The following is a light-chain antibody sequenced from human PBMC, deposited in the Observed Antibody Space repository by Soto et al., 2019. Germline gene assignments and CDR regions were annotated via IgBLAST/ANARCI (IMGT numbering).Light chain of an antibody. Sequence: QSGLTQPPSASGTPGQRVTISCSGSSSNIGSNTVNWYQQLPGTAPKLLIYSNNQRPSGVPDRFSGSKSGTSASLAISGLQSEDEADYYCAAWDDSLNCPHYVFGTGTKVNVL. CDR3: AAWDDSLNCPHYV. CDR1: SSNIGSNT. J-gene: IGLJ1*01. CDR2: SNN. V-gene: IGLV1-44*01.